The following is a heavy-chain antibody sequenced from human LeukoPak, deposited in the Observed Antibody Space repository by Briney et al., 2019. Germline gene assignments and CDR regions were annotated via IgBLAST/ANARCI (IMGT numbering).Heavy chain of an antibody. CDR3: ARPDSSAWGYAFDI. J-gene: IGHJ3*02. V-gene: IGHV4-39*01. CDR2: IYYSGST. Sequence: SETLSLTCTVSGGSISSSSYYWGWIRQPPGKGMEWIGSIYYSGSTYYNPSLKSRVTISVDTSKNQFSLQLSSVTAADTAVYYCARPDSSAWGYAFDIWGQGTMVTVSS. D-gene: IGHD6-19*01. CDR1: GGSISSSSYY.